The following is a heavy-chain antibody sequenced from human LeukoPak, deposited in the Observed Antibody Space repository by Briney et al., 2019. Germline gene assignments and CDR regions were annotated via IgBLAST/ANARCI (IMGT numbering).Heavy chain of an antibody. CDR2: INHGGST. D-gene: IGHD1-7*01. Sequence: PSETLSLTCAVYGGSFSGYYWSWIRQPPGKGLEWIGEINHGGSTNYNPSLKSRVTISVDTSKNQFSLKLSSVTAADTAVYYCARGPFWNYDYFDYWGQGTLVTVSS. CDR3: ARGPFWNYDYFDY. J-gene: IGHJ4*02. V-gene: IGHV4-34*01. CDR1: GGSFSGYY.